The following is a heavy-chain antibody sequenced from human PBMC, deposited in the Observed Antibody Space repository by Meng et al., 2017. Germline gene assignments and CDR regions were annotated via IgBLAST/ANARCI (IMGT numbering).Heavy chain of an antibody. V-gene: IGHV3-7*01. CDR3: ARDLRARGYSYGPSPEYYYYGMDV. CDR1: GFTFSSYW. J-gene: IGHJ6*02. D-gene: IGHD5-18*01. Sequence: GESLKISCAASGFTFSSYWMSWVRQAPGKGLEWVANIKQDGSEKYYVDSVKGRFTISRDNAKNSLYLQMNSLRAEDTAVYYCARDLRARGYSYGPSPEYYYYGMDVWGQGTTVTVSS. CDR2: IKQDGSEK.